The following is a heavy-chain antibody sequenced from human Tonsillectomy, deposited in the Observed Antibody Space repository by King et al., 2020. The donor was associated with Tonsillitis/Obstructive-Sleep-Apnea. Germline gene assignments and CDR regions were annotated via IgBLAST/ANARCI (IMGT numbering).Heavy chain of an antibody. D-gene: IGHD2-15*01. CDR3: AREYCSGGSCYRIFDC. J-gene: IGHJ4*02. CDR2: IRQHGSEI. V-gene: IGHV3-7*04. CDR1: GFTFSRYS. Sequence: VQLVESGGGLVQPGGSLRLSCAASGFTFSRYSMSWVRQAPGKGLEWVANIRQHGSEIYYLDSVKGRLTVSRDDAMNSLYLQMNSLRAEDTAVYFCAREYCSGGSCYRIFDCWGRGTLVTVSS.